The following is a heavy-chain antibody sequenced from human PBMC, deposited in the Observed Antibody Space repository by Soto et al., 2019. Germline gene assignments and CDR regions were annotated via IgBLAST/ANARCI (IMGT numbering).Heavy chain of an antibody. CDR1: GFTFSSYA. D-gene: IGHD6-19*01. CDR3: AKVTPLIFIAVAGSADY. V-gene: IGHV3-23*01. J-gene: IGHJ4*02. CDR2: ISGSGGST. Sequence: PGGSLRLSCAASGFTFSSYAMSWVRQAPGKGLEWVSAISGSGGSTYYADSVKGRFTISRDNSKNTLYLQMNSLRAEDTAVYYCAKVTPLIFIAVAGSADYCGQGTLVTRSS.